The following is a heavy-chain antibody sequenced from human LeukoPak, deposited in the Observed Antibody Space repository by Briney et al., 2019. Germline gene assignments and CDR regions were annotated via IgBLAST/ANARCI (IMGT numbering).Heavy chain of an antibody. V-gene: IGHV1-2*02. J-gene: IGHJ3*01. D-gene: IGHD1/OR15-1a*01. Sequence: ASVKASCKASGYTFTGYYMHWVRQAPGQGLEWMGWINPNSGGTNYAQKFQGGVTMTRDTSITTAYMELTRLRSDDTAIYYCARDITLNNDAFDFWGQGTMVIVSS. CDR2: INPNSGGT. CDR1: GYTFTGYY. CDR3: ARDITLNNDAFDF.